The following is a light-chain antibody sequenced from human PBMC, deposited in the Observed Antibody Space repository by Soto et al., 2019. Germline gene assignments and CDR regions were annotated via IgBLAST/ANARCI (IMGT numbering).Light chain of an antibody. CDR3: ETCDTNVVV. J-gene: IGLJ2*01. Sequence: QSVLTQSSSASASLGSSVKLTCTLSSGHSTYIIAWHQQQPGKAPRYLMKLEGSGSYNKGSGIPDRFSGSSTGADRYLAISNLQVEDEADYYCETCDTNVVVFGGGTKLTVL. V-gene: IGLV4-60*02. CDR2: LEGSGSY. CDR1: SGHSTYI.